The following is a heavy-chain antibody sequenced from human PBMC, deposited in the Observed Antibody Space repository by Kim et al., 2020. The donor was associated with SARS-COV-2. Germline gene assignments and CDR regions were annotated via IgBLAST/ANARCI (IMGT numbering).Heavy chain of an antibody. D-gene: IGHD5-12*01. Sequence: GGSLRLSCAASGFAFSSNWMHWVRQTPGKGLVWVSRITSDGTVSGYADSVKGRFTISRDNAKNTLYLQMNSLRAEDTAVYYCARAGEGAYAYGMDLWGQGTTVTVSS. CDR2: ITSDGTVS. CDR3: ARAGEGAYAYGMDL. V-gene: IGHV3-74*01. CDR1: GFAFSSNW. J-gene: IGHJ6*02.